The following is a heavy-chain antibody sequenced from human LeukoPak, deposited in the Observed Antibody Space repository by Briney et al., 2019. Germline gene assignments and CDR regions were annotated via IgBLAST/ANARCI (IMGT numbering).Heavy chain of an antibody. Sequence: PSETLSLTCTVSGGSISSYYWSWIRQPPGKGLEWIGYIYYSGSTNYNPSLKSRVTISVDTSKNQFSLKLSSVTAADTAVYYCARAEGYYDSSGYYPGHYYYGMDVWGQGTTVTVSS. J-gene: IGHJ6*02. V-gene: IGHV4-59*01. CDR1: GGSISSYY. D-gene: IGHD3-22*01. CDR3: ARAEGYYDSSGYYPGHYYYGMDV. CDR2: IYYSGST.